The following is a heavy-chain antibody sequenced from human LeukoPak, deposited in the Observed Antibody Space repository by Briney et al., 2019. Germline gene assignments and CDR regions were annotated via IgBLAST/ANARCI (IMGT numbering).Heavy chain of an antibody. D-gene: IGHD2-15*01. Sequence: XWVRXXPXQXXXXXXGIIPIFGTANYAQKFQGRVTITTDESTSTAYMELSSLRSEDTAVYYCARVLLLFPYNWFDPWGQGTLVTVSS. V-gene: IGHV1-69*05. CDR2: IIPIFGTA. CDR3: ARVLLLFPYNWFDP. J-gene: IGHJ5*02.